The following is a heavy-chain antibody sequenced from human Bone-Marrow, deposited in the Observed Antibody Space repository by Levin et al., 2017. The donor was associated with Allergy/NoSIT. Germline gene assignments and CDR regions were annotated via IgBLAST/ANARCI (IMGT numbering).Heavy chain of an antibody. Sequence: GGSLRLSCAASGFTFTTYGMTWIRQTPGKGLEWVSTTTNSGGYTYHADSVKGRFAMSRDNANNMVYLQMNSLRADDTALYYCAKNGQSGYYFDYWGQGALVTVSS. CDR2: TTNSGGYT. D-gene: IGHD3-22*01. V-gene: IGHV3-23*01. CDR1: GFTFTTYG. J-gene: IGHJ4*02. CDR3: AKNGQSGYYFDY.